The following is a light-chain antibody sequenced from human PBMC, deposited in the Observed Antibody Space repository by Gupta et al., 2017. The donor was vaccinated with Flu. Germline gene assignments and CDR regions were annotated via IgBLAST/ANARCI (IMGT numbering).Light chain of an antibody. CDR1: SSNIGSNY. CDR3: AAWDDSLSVV. V-gene: IGLV1-47*01. CDR2: RNN. J-gene: IGLJ2*01. Sequence: QSVLTQPPSASGTPGQRVTISCFGSSSNIGSNYVYWYQQPPRTAPQLPLYRNNQRPSGVPDRFSGSKSGTSASLAISGLRYEDEADYYCAAWDDSLSVVFGGGTKLTVL.